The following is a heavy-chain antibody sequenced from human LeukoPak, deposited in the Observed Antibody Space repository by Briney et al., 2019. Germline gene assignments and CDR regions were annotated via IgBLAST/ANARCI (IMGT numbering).Heavy chain of an antibody. CDR1: GFTFSNAW. CDR3: TRISGSSSGPFDY. J-gene: IGHJ4*02. CDR2: IKIKTDGGTI. Sequence: GGSLRLSCAASGFTFSNAWMSWVRQAPWKGLEWVGRIKIKTDGGTIEYGAPVKGRFTISRDDSKNTLYLQMNTLETGDTGVYYCTRISGSSSGPFDYWGQGSLVTVSS. V-gene: IGHV3-15*01. D-gene: IGHD1-26*01.